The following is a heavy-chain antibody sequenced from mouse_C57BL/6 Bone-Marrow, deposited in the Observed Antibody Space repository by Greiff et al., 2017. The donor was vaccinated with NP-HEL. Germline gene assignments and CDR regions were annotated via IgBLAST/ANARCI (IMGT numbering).Heavy chain of an antibody. V-gene: IGHV5-17*01. CDR2: ISSGSSTI. CDR1: GFTFSDYG. D-gene: IGHD2-4*01. J-gene: IGHJ1*03. Sequence: EVQRVESGGGLVKPGGSLKLSCAASGFTFSDYGMHWVRQAPEKGLEWVAYISSGSSTIYYADTVKGRSTISRDNAKNTLFLQMTSLRSEDTAMYYYARMDDYDWDWYFDVWGTGTTVTVSA. CDR3: ARMDDYDWDWYFDV.